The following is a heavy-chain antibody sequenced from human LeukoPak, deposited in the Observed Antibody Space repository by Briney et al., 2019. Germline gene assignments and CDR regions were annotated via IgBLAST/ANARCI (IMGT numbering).Heavy chain of an antibody. D-gene: IGHD3-3*01. V-gene: IGHV1-69*05. J-gene: IGHJ4*02. CDR1: GGTFSSYA. CDR3: ARGQGGRFLEWFDY. CDR2: IIPIFGTA. Sequence: ASVKVSCKASGGTFSSYAISWVRQAPGQGLEWMGGIIPIFGTANYAQKFQGRVTITTDESTSTAYMELSSLRSEDTAVYYCARGQGGRFLEWFDYWGQGTLVTVSS.